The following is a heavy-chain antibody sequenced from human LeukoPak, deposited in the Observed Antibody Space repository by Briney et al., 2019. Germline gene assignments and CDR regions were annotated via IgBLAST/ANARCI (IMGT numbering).Heavy chain of an antibody. CDR3: ARTRYYYNSRNYGAPYYSDY. V-gene: IGHV4-39*01. CDR2: IYYSGST. J-gene: IGHJ4*02. D-gene: IGHD3-10*01. CDR1: GGSISSSSYY. Sequence: SETLSLTCTVSGGSISSSSYYWGWIRQPPGKGLEWIGSIYYSGSTYYNPSLKSRVTISVDTSKNQFSLKLSSVTAADTAVYYCARTRYYYNSRNYGAPYYSDYWGQGTLVTVSS.